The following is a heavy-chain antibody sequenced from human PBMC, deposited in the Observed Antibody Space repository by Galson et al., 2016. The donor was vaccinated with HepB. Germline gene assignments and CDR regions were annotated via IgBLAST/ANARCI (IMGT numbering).Heavy chain of an antibody. CDR2: IIPIFGTT. CDR3: ARVLREWLDDLPFGY. CDR1: GGTFSTYT. D-gene: IGHD6-19*01. Sequence: SVKVSCKASGGTFSTYTISWVRQAPGHGLEWMGRIIPIFGTTNYAQKFQGRFTITADKSTSTAYMELSSLRSEDTAMYYCARVLREWLDDLPFGYWGEGTLVTVSS. J-gene: IGHJ4*02. V-gene: IGHV1-69*08.